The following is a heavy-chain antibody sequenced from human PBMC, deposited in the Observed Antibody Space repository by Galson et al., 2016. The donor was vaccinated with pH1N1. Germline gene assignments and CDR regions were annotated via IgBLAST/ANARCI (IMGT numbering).Heavy chain of an antibody. CDR1: GYIFTRDY. V-gene: IGHV1-46*03. CDR3: IRDLGRLRDF. Sequence: SVKVSCKASGYIFTRDYFHWVRQAPGQGLEWMGVIDPSNGGTTFAQTFQGLVTMTRDTSTSTVYMEVSGLKSDDTAVYYCIRDLGRLRDFWGQGTLVTVSS. CDR2: IDPSNGGT. J-gene: IGHJ4*02. D-gene: IGHD7-27*01.